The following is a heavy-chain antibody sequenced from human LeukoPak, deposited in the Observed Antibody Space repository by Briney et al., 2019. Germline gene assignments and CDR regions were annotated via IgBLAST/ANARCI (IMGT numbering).Heavy chain of an antibody. CDR1: GGSISSGSYY. Sequence: SETLSLTCTVSGGSISSGSYYWSWIRQPAGKGLEWIGRIYTSGSTNYNPSLKSRVTISVDTSKNQFSLKLSSVTAADTAVYYCASLTGGLSIGYWGQGTLVTVSS. J-gene: IGHJ4*02. V-gene: IGHV4-61*02. CDR3: ASLTGGLSIGY. CDR2: IYTSGST. D-gene: IGHD1-26*01.